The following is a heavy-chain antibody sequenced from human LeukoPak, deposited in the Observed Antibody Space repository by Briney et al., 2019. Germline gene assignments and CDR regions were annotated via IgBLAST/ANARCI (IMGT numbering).Heavy chain of an antibody. V-gene: IGHV3-15*01. CDR3: FTFCGSGTSGFWTNH. CDR2: VRSNIDGGTT. J-gene: IGHJ5*02. Sequence: GGSLRLSCAASGVTFSNAWLSWVRQAPGKGLEWVGHVRSNIDGGTTGYVAPVKDRFTISRDDSQNTLYLQMNSLKTEDTAVSYCFTFCGSGTSGFWTNHWGQGTLVTVSS. CDR1: GVTFSNAW. D-gene: IGHD3/OR15-3a*01.